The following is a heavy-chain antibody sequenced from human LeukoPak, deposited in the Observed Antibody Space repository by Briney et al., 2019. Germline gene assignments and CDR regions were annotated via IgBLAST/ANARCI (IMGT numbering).Heavy chain of an antibody. J-gene: IGHJ3*02. CDR2: ISYDGSNK. V-gene: IGHV3-30*04. CDR1: GFTFSSYA. Sequence: GGSLRLSCAAPGFTFSSYAMHWVRQAPGKGLEWVAVISYDGSNKYYADSVKGRFTISRDNSKNTLYLQMNSLRAEDTAVYYCAREGVGATGLDIWGQGTMVTVSS. CDR3: AREGVGATGLDI. D-gene: IGHD1-26*01.